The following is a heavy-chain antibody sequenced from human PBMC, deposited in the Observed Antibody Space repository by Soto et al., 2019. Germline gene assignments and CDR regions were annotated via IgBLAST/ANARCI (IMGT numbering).Heavy chain of an antibody. D-gene: IGHD5-18*01. CDR1: GFTFSSYA. V-gene: IGHV3-23*01. CDR2: ISGSGGST. CDR3: ANTNVRGYGYVMGY. J-gene: IGHJ4*02. Sequence: EVQLLESGGGLVQPGGSLRLSCAASGFTFSSYAMSWVRQAPGKGLEWVSAISGSGGSTYYADSVKGRFTISRDNSKKTLYLQMNSLRAEDTAVYYCANTNVRGYGYVMGYWGQGTLVTVSS.